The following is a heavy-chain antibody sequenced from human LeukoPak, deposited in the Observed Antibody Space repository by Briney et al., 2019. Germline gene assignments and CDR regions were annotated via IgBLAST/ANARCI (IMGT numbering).Heavy chain of an antibody. V-gene: IGHV1-18*04. Sequence: GASVKVSCKASGYTFTGYYMHWVRQAPGQGLEWMGWISAYNGNTNYAQKLQGRVTMTTDTSTSTAYMELRSLRSDDTAVYYCARDVRGYSGYDYGAAVDYWGQGTLVTVSS. D-gene: IGHD5-12*01. CDR1: GYTFTGYY. J-gene: IGHJ4*02. CDR2: ISAYNGNT. CDR3: ARDVRGYSGYDYGAAVDY.